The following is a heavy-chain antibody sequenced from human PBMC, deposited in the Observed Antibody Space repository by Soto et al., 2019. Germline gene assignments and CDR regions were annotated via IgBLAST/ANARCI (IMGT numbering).Heavy chain of an antibody. CDR1: GYTFTSYG. J-gene: IGHJ4*02. Sequence: ASVKVSCRASGYTFTSYGISWVRQAPGQGLEWMGWISAYNGNTNYAPKLQGRVTMTTDTSTGTAYMELRSLRSDDTAVYYCAGGSYDILTGYYDWGQGTLVTVSS. CDR3: AGGSYDILTGYYD. V-gene: IGHV1-18*01. CDR2: ISAYNGNT. D-gene: IGHD3-9*01.